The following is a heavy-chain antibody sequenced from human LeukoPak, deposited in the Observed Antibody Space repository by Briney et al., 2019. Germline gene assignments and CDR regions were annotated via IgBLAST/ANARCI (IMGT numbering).Heavy chain of an antibody. CDR2: ISSSSSYI. Sequence: PGGSLRLACAASGFTFSSYSMNWVRQAPGKGLEWVSSISSSSSYIYYADSVKGRFTISRDNSKNTLHLQMNSLRAEDTAVYYCAKASRWYYDSSGYDAFDIWGQGTMVTVSS. D-gene: IGHD3-22*01. CDR1: GFTFSSYS. V-gene: IGHV3-21*04. CDR3: AKASRWYYDSSGYDAFDI. J-gene: IGHJ3*02.